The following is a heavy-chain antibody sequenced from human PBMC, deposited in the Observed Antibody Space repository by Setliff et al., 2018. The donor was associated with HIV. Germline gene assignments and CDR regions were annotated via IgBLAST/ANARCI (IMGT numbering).Heavy chain of an antibody. CDR3: ARDLPTPLSSSWAY. Sequence: GASVKVSCKASGYTFTSYGISWVRQAPGQGLEWMGWISTYNGNTNYAQKLQGRVTMTTDTSTSTAYMELRSLRSDDTAVYYCARDLPTPLSSSWAYWGQGTLVTVSS. CDR2: ISTYNGNT. D-gene: IGHD6-13*01. J-gene: IGHJ4*02. CDR1: GYTFTSYG. V-gene: IGHV1-18*01.